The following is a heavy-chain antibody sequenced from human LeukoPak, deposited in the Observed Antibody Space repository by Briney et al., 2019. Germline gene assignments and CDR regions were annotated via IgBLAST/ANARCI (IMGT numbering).Heavy chain of an antibody. V-gene: IGHV4-30-2*01. CDR1: GGSINSGGYY. D-gene: IGHD6-13*01. CDR3: ARDGSIAAAGTDFDY. CDR2: IYQSGST. J-gene: IGHJ4*02. Sequence: SETLSLTCTVSGGSINSGGYYWSWIRQPPGKGLEWIGYIYQSGSTYYNPSLKSRVTISVDRSKNQFYLNLTSVTAADTAVYYCARDGSIAAAGTDFDYWGQGTLVTVSS.